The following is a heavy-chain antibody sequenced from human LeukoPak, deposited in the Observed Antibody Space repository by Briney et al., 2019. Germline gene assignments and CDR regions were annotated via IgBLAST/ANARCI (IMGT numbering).Heavy chain of an antibody. CDR2: ISWNSGSI. Sequence: GGSLRLSCATSGFTFDDYAMPWVRHAPGKGLEWVSGISWNSGSIGYADSVKGRFTISRDNAKSSLYLQMNSLRAEDTALYYCAKEKVAVAGHYDAFDIWGQGTMVTVSS. D-gene: IGHD6-19*01. CDR1: GFTFDDYA. V-gene: IGHV3-9*01. J-gene: IGHJ3*02. CDR3: AKEKVAVAGHYDAFDI.